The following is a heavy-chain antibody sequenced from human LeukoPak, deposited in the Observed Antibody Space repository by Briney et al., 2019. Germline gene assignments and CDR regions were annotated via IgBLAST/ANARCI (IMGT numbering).Heavy chain of an antibody. CDR1: GYTFTDYY. CDR3: ARANFLYCSSSTCLFDY. Sequence: ASVKVSCKASGYTFTDYYMHWVRQAPGQGFEWMGWINPNDGDTNYAQKFQGRVTMTRDTSIGTAHMEVGRLRSDDTAVYYCARANFLYCSSSTCLFDYWGQGTLVTVSS. J-gene: IGHJ4*02. D-gene: IGHD2-2*01. CDR2: INPNDGDT. V-gene: IGHV1-2*02.